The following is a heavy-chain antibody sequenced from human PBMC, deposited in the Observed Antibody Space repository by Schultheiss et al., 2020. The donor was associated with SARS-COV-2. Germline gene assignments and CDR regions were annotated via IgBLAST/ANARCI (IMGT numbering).Heavy chain of an antibody. Sequence: SETLSLTCTVSGGSISSGDYYWSWIRQPPGKGLEWIGYIYYSGSTYYNPSLKSRVTISVDKSKNQFSLKLSSVTAADTAVYYCARVGWGYYGMDVWGQGTTVTVSS. V-gene: IGHV4-30-4*01. J-gene: IGHJ6*02. CDR3: ARVGWGYYGMDV. CDR2: IYYSGST. CDR1: GGSISSGDYY. D-gene: IGHD1-26*01.